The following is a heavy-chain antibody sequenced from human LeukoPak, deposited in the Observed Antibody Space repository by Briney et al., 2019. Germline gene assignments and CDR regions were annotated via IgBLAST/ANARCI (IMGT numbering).Heavy chain of an antibody. D-gene: IGHD3-10*01. CDR3: ARSFDGSGSYRLYYYGMDV. CDR2: INHSGST. J-gene: IGHJ6*02. V-gene: IGHV4-34*01. CDR1: GGSFSGYY. Sequence: PSETLSLTCAVYGGSFSGYYWSWIRQPPGKGLEWIGEINHSGSTNYNPSLKSRVTISVDTSKNQFSLKLSSVTAADTAVYYCARSFDGSGSYRLYYYGMDVWGQGTTVTVSS.